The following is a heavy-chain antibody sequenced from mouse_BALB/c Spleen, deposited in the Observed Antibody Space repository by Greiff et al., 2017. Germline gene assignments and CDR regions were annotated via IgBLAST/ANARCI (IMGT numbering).Heavy chain of an antibody. Sequence: LQQPGSELVRPGASVKLSCKASGYTFTSYWMHWVKQRPGQGLEWIGNIYPGSGSTNYDEKFKSKATLTVDTSSSTAYMQLSSLTSEDSAVYYCTRGRFHQAWFAYWGQGTLVTVSA. CDR1: GYTFTSYW. CDR3: TRGRFHQAWFAY. J-gene: IGHJ3*01. CDR2: IYPGSGST. V-gene: IGHV1S22*01.